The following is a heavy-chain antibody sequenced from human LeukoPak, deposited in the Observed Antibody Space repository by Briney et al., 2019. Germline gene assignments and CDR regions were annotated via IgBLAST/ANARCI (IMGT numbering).Heavy chain of an antibody. J-gene: IGHJ6*02. D-gene: IGHD3-10*01. V-gene: IGHV4-4*07. Sequence: SETLSLTCTVSGGSISSYYWSWIRQPAGKGLEWIGRIYTSGSTNYNPSLKSRVTMSVDTSKNQFSLKLSSVTAADTAVYYCARDPSVLLWFEESDYYYGMDVWGQGTTVTVSS. CDR3: ARDPSVLLWFEESDYYYGMDV. CDR1: GGSISSYY. CDR2: IYTSGST.